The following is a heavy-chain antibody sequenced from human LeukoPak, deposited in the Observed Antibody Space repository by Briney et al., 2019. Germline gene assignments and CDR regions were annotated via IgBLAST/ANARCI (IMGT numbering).Heavy chain of an antibody. J-gene: IGHJ6*02. D-gene: IGHD5-18*01. V-gene: IGHV3-49*03. CDR2: IRSVGYGETT. Sequence: GRSLRLSCTASGFTFGDHAMTWIRQAPGRGLEGVGFIRSVGYGETTEYAASVKGRFTISRDNSKSIAYLQMNSLKTDDTAVYYCARGPIQLWLHNGMDVWGQGTTVIVSS. CDR3: ARGPIQLWLHNGMDV. CDR1: GFTFGDHA.